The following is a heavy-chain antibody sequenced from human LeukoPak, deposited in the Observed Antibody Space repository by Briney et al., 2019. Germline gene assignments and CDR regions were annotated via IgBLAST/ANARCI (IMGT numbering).Heavy chain of an antibody. V-gene: IGHV3-21*01. CDR2: ISSSSSYI. Sequence: GGSLILSCAASGFTFSSYSMNWVRQAPGKGLEWVSSISSSSSYIYYADSVKGRSTISRDNAKNSLYLQMNSLRAEDTAVYYCARENEGLYCSSTSCYYFDYWGQGTLVTVSS. CDR3: ARENEGLYCSSTSCYYFDY. CDR1: GFTFSSYS. J-gene: IGHJ4*02. D-gene: IGHD2-2*01.